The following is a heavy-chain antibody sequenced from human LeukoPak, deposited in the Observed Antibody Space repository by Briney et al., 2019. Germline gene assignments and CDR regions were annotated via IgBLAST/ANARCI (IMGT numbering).Heavy chain of an antibody. CDR1: GFTFSSYS. Sequence: GRSLRLSCAASGFTFSSYSMNWVRQAPGKGLEWVSSISSSSSYIYYADSVKGRFTISRDNAKNSLYLQMNSLRAEDTAVYYCARDLRDGYNYYYGMDVWGQGTTVTVSS. CDR3: ARDLRDGYNYYYGMDV. CDR2: ISSSSSYI. D-gene: IGHD5-24*01. V-gene: IGHV3-21*01. J-gene: IGHJ6*02.